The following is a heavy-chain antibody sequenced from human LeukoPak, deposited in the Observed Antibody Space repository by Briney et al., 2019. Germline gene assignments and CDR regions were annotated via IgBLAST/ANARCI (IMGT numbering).Heavy chain of an antibody. V-gene: IGHV3-74*01. CDR2: ISPDGRNI. CDR3: ARERYCTSATCYVGVPFDS. J-gene: IGHJ4*02. D-gene: IGHD2-2*01. CDR1: GFTLSDYW. Sequence: GGSLRLSCAASGFTLSDYWMNWVHQAPGKGPVWVSHISPDGRNIAYADSVKGRFTISRDNSRNSLYLQMNSLRAEDTAVYFCARERYCTSATCYVGVPFDSWGQGTLVTVSS.